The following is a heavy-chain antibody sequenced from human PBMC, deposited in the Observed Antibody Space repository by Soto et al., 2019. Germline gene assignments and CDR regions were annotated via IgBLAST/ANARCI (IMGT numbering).Heavy chain of an antibody. D-gene: IGHD1-7*01. CDR2: ISYDGSNK. J-gene: IGHJ4*02. CDR3: ARDRVTRTWNFFYY. V-gene: IGHV3-30*03. CDR1: GFTFSSHG. Sequence: AGSLRLSCAASGFTFSSHGMHLARQTPGKGLEWVAVISYDGSNKYYADSVKGRFTISRDNANNSLYLQMNSLRAEDTSVYYCARDRVTRTWNFFYYWGQGTLVTVSS.